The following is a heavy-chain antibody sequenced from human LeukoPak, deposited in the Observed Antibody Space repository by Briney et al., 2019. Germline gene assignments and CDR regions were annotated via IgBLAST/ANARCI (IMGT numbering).Heavy chain of an antibody. CDR2: IRYDGSNK. V-gene: IGHV3-30*02. J-gene: IGHJ4*02. CDR3: ASEYSGSYDY. CDR1: GFTFSSYG. Sequence: PGGSLRLSCAASGFTFSSYGMHWVRQPPGKGLEWVAFIRYDGSNKYYADSVKGRFTISRDNSKNTLYLQMNSLRAEDTAVYYCASEYSGSYDYWGQGTLVTVSS. D-gene: IGHD1-26*01.